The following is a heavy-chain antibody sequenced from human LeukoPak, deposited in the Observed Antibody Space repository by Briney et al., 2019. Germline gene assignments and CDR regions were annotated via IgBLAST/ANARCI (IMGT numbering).Heavy chain of an antibody. CDR2: INAGNGDT. D-gene: IGHD2-21*01. Sequence: ASVKVSCKASGYTFTGYYMHWVRQAPGQGPEWMGWINAGNGDTKYSQNFQDRVTITRDTSANTAYMELSSLTSEDTALYYCARDDCGDTCYPGGYWGQGTLVTVSS. CDR3: ARDDCGDTCYPGGY. J-gene: IGHJ4*02. CDR1: GYTFTGYY. V-gene: IGHV1-3*01.